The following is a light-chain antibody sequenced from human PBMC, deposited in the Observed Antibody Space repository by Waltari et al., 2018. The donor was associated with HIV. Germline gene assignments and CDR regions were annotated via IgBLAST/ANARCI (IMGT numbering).Light chain of an antibody. V-gene: IGLV1-51*01. CDR2: DDN. CDR3: VTWDHSLGAVV. CDR1: TS. Sequence: QSVLTQPPSVSAAPGQKVTISCFGSTSKLLIYDDNERPSGIPDRFSASRSGTSATLGIAGLQTGDEADYYCVTWDHSLGAVVFGGGTKLTVL. J-gene: IGLJ3*02.